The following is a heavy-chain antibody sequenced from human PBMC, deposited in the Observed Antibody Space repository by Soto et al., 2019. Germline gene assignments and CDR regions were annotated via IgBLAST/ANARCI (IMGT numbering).Heavy chain of an antibody. D-gene: IGHD3-22*01. CDR2: IRSKAYGGTT. CDR3: TRERDYYYDSSGFYGY. Sequence: GGSLRLCCTASGFTFGDYAMSWVRQAPGKGLEWVGFIRSKAYGGTTEYAASVKGRFTISRDDSKSIAYLQMNSLKTEDTAVYYCTRERDYYYDSSGFYGYWGQGTLVTVSS. J-gene: IGHJ4*02. V-gene: IGHV3-49*04. CDR1: GFTFGDYA.